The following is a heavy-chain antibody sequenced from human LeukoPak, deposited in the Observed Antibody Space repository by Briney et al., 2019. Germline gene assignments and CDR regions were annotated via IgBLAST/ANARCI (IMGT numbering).Heavy chain of an antibody. V-gene: IGHV3-30*03. J-gene: IGHJ4*02. D-gene: IGHD3-9*01. CDR3: ARDQQTYYDILTGSGFDY. CDR1: GFTFDDYG. Sequence: PGGSLRLSCAASGFTFDDYGMSWVRQAPGKGLEWVAVISYDGSNKYYADSVKGRFTISRDNSKNTLYLQMNSLRAEDTAVYYCARDQQTYYDILTGSGFDYWGQGTLVTVSS. CDR2: ISYDGSNK.